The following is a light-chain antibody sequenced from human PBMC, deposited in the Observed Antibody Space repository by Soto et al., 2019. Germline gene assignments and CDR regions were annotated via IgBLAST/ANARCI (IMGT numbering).Light chain of an antibody. V-gene: IGLV2-14*03. CDR1: SSYVGGYNY. Sequence: QSALTHPASVSGSPGQSITISCTETSSYVGGYNYVSWYQQHPGKATKLMIFDVTNRPSGVSNRFSGSKSGNSASLTISGLQTEYEADYYCTSYTTSNTWVFGGGTKGTVL. J-gene: IGLJ3*02. CDR2: DVT. CDR3: TSYTTSNTWV.